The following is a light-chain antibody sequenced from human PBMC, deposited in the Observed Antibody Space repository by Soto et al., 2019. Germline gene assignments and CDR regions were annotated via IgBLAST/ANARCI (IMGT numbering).Light chain of an antibody. Sequence: DIQVTQSPSSLSATVGDRVTITYRASQSISFYLNWYQQKPGKAPNLLIYATSSLQSGVPSRFSGSGSGTDFNLTISSLQPEDFATYYCQQSYSPPPWAFGQGTKV. J-gene: IGKJ1*01. CDR1: QSISFY. CDR3: QQSYSPPPWA. V-gene: IGKV1-39*01. CDR2: ATS.